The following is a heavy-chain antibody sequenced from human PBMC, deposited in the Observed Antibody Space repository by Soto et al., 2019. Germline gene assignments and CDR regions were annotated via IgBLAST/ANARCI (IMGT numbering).Heavy chain of an antibody. Sequence: QVQLVQSGAEVKKPGSSVKVSCKASGGTFSSYAISWVRQAPGQGLEWLGGIIPIFGTANYAQKFQGRVTITADESTSTDYMELSSLRSEDTAVYYCAREEVLELERRKAFDIWGQGKMVTVSS. V-gene: IGHV1-69*12. CDR3: AREEVLELERRKAFDI. CDR1: GGTFSSYA. J-gene: IGHJ3*02. D-gene: IGHD1-1*01. CDR2: IIPIFGTA.